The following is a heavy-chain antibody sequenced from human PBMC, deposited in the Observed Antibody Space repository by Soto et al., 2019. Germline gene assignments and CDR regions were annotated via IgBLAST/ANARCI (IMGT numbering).Heavy chain of an antibody. D-gene: IGHD3-10*01. V-gene: IGHV3-30*18. CDR3: AKEGDHYGSGNYYYHSDY. Sequence: PGGSLRLSCAASGFTFNTYGMHWVRQAPGKGLEWLAVISYDGSHKYYADSVKGRFTMSRDNSNNTLYLQMKSLRTEDTAVYYCAKEGDHYGSGNYYYHSDYWGQGTLVTVSS. CDR1: GFTFNTYG. CDR2: ISYDGSHK. J-gene: IGHJ4*02.